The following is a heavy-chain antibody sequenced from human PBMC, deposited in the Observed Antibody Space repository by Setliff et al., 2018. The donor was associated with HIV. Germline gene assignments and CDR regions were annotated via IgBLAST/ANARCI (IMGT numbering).Heavy chain of an antibody. CDR2: VYFTGHT. CDR3: AKTVVGDSYALPNDAFDI. Sequence: SETLSLTCTVSGGSISRYYWSWIRQSPGKGLEWIGYVYFTGHTNFNPSLKSRVTMSIDTPQNQFSLKLSSVTAFDTAVYYCAKTVVGDSYALPNDAFDIWGQGTMVTVSS. J-gene: IGHJ3*02. D-gene: IGHD3-16*01. CDR1: GGSISRYY. V-gene: IGHV4-4*09.